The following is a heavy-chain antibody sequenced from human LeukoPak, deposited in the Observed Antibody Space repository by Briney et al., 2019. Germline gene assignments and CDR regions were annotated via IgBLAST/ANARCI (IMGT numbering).Heavy chain of an antibody. J-gene: IGHJ4*02. CDR2: IFYSGDT. Sequence: SETLSLTCTVSGASMKSYYWSWIRQPPGKGLEWIGYIFYSGDTNYNPSLKSRVTLSVDTPKNQFSLNLRSVTAADTAVYYCARQPYMLGAYYFDYWDQGTLVTVSS. CDR3: ARQPYMLGAYYFDY. CDR1: GASMKSYY. V-gene: IGHV4-59*08. D-gene: IGHD1-26*01.